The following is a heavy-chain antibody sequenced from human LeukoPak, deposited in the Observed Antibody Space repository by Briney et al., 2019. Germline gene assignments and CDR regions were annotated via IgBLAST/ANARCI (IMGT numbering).Heavy chain of an antibody. CDR1: GGSISSGSYY. CDR3: ARESVTTSYYYYYMDV. Sequence: SEILSLTCTVSGGSISSGSYYWGWIRQPPGKGLEWIGSIYYRGSTYYNPSLKSRVTISVDTSKNQFSLKLSSVTAADTAVYYCARESVTTSYYYYYMDVWGKGTTVTISS. D-gene: IGHD4-17*01. CDR2: IYYRGST. V-gene: IGHV4-39*07. J-gene: IGHJ6*03.